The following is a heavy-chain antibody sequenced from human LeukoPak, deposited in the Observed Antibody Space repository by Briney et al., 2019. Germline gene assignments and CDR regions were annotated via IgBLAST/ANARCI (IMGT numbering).Heavy chain of an antibody. Sequence: GGSLRLSCAASGFTFSSYDMHWVRHATGKGLEWVSAIGTAGDTYYPGSVKGRFTISRENAKNSLYLQMNSLRAGDTAVYYCARAPGVNYYYYGMDVWGQGTTVTVSS. V-gene: IGHV3-13*01. J-gene: IGHJ6*02. CDR1: GFTFSSYD. D-gene: IGHD7-27*01. CDR3: ARAPGVNYYYYGMDV. CDR2: IGTAGDT.